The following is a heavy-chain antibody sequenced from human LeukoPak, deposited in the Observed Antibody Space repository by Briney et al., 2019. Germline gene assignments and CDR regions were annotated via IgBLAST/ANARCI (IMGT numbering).Heavy chain of an antibody. CDR3: ASQGSPYYFDY. J-gene: IGHJ4*02. V-gene: IGHV3-7*01. Sequence: GGSLRLSCAASGFTFSSYWMSWVRQAPGKGLEWVANIKQDGSEKYYVDSVKGRFTISRDNAKNSLYLQMNSLRAEDTAVYYCASQGSPYYFDYWGQGTLVTVSS. CDR2: IKQDGSEK. CDR1: GFTFSSYW.